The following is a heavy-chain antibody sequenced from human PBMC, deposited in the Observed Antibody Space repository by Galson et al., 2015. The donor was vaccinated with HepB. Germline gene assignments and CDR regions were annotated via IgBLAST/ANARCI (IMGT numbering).Heavy chain of an antibody. V-gene: IGHV5-51*01. CDR1: GYSFTDYW. D-gene: IGHD4-11*01. Sequence: QSGAEVKKPGESLKISFKGSGYSFTDYWIGWVRQMPGKGLEWMGIIDPRDSDTRYSPSFQGQVTISADKSITTAYLQWSSLKASDTAMYYCARQGAVITAVDYWGPGTLVAVSS. CDR3: ARQGAVITAVDY. J-gene: IGHJ4*02. CDR2: IDPRDSDT.